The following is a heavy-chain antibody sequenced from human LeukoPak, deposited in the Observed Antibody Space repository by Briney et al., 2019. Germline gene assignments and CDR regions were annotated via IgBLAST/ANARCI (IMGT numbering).Heavy chain of an antibody. J-gene: IGHJ4*02. CDR2: ISGNGNHT. D-gene: IGHD6-19*01. CDR1: GFTFSTYA. CDR3: AKYRSGRSSDEGLDS. V-gene: IGHV3-23*01. Sequence: GGSLRLSCAASGFTFSTYAMIWVRKAPGKGLDWVSSISGNGNHTYYSESVRGRFTISRDNSKDTLYLQMNSLTVEDTAIYYCAKYRSGRSSDEGLDSWGQGTQITVSS.